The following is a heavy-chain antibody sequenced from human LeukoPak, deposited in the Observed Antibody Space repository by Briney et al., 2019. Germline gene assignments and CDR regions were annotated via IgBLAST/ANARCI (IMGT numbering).Heavy chain of an antibody. CDR3: ARDFILVERHAFDL. CDR2: VNPQNGDT. Sequence: GASVKVSCKSSGDTFTDYYIHWLRQAPGQGPEWMGWVNPQNGDTKYAPKFQGRVRMTRETSITTAYMELSRLTSDDTAVYYCARDFILVERHAFDLWGQGTRVTVSS. CDR1: GDTFTDYY. V-gene: IGHV1-2*02. J-gene: IGHJ3*01. D-gene: IGHD2-2*01.